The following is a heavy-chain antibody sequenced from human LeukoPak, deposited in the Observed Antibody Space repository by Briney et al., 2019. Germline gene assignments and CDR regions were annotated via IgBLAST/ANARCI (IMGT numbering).Heavy chain of an antibody. CDR3: TRARGSGWSPLDY. CDR2: IRSKAYGGTT. Sequence: PGRSLRLSCTASGFTFGDYAMSWVRQAPGKGLEWVGFIRSKAYGGTTEYAASVKGRFTISRDDSKSIAYLQMNSLKTEDTAVYYCTRARGSGWSPLDYWGQGTLVTVSS. V-gene: IGHV3-49*04. CDR1: GFTFGDYA. J-gene: IGHJ4*02. D-gene: IGHD6-19*01.